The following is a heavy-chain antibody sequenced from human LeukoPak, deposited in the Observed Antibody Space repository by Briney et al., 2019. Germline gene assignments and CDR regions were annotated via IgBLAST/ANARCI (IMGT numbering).Heavy chain of an antibody. V-gene: IGHV3-48*04. CDR1: GFTFSSYS. CDR3: ARGAIAAADH. D-gene: IGHD6-13*01. CDR2: ISSSSSTI. Sequence: PGGSLRLSCAASGFTFSSYSMNWVRQAPGKGLEWVSYISSSSSTIYCADSVKGRFTISRDNAKNSLYLQMNSLRAEDTAVYYCARGAIAAADHWGQGTLVTVSS. J-gene: IGHJ1*01.